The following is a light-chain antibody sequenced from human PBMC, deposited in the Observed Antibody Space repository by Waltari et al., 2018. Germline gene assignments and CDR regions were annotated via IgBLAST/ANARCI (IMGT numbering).Light chain of an antibody. Sequence: IQMTQSPSSVSASVGATVTINCRASRGVSGWLAWYQQKPGKAPNLLIYRTSDLHTGVPSRFSGSGSETEFTLTISGLQPEDFATYYCQQATSLPPTFGGGTKVEI. V-gene: IGKV1-12*01. CDR3: QQATSLPPT. J-gene: IGKJ4*01. CDR2: RTS. CDR1: RGVSGW.